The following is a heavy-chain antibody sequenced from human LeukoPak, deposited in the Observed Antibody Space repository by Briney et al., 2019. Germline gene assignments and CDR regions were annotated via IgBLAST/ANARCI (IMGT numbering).Heavy chain of an antibody. D-gene: IGHD2-15*01. CDR3: ARDNGWSADF. CDR2: IKQDGSAK. J-gene: IGHJ4*02. V-gene: IGHV3-7*03. CDR1: GFTFSSYA. Sequence: GGSLRLSCAASGFTFSSYAMSWVRQAPGKGLEWVANIKQDGSAKPYVDSVKGRFTISRDNAKNSLFLQMNSLRAEDTAVYYCARDNGWSADFWGQGTLVTVSS.